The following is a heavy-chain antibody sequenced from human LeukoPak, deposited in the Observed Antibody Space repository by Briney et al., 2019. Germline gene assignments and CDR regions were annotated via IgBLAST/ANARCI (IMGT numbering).Heavy chain of an antibody. Sequence: GGSLRLSCAASGFTVSNNYMSWVRQAPGKGLEWVSVIYSGGSTYYADSVKGRFTISRDIYKNTLHLQMNSLRAEDTAVYYCARGFQYGLGSYPYSLWGQGTLVTVSS. D-gene: IGHD3-10*01. CDR2: IYSGGST. J-gene: IGHJ4*02. CDR1: GFTVSNNY. V-gene: IGHV3-66*01. CDR3: ARGFQYGLGSYPYSL.